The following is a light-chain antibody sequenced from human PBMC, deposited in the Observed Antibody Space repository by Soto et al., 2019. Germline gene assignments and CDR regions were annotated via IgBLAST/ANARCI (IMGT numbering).Light chain of an antibody. Sequence: EIVMRQSPATLSVSPGERATLSCRASQSVSSNLAWYQQRPGQAPRLVIYGASTRATGIPARFSGGGSGTEFTLTISSLQSEDFAVYYCQQYNSWPPITFGQGTKV. V-gene: IGKV3-15*01. CDR2: GAS. CDR1: QSVSSN. CDR3: QQYNSWPPIT. J-gene: IGKJ1*01.